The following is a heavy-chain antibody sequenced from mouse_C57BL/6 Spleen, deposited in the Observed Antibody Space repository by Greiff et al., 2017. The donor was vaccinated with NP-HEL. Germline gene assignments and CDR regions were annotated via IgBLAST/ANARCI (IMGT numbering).Heavy chain of an antibody. CDR2: IYPGSGSP. CDR1: GYTFTSYW. D-gene: IGHD1-1*01. CDR3: ARWDYGDY. J-gene: IGHJ4*01. Sequence: QVQLQQPGAELVKPGASVKMSCKASGYTFTSYWITWVKQRTGQGLEWIGDIYPGSGSPNYNEKFKSKATLTGDTSSITAYMQLSSLTSEDSAVYDCARWDYGDYWGQGTSVTVSS. V-gene: IGHV1-55*01.